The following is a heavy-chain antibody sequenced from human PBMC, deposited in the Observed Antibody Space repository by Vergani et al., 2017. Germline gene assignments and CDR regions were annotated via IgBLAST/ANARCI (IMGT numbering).Heavy chain of an antibody. CDR2: ISSSGSTI. Sequence: EVQLLESGGGLVQPGGSLRLSCAASGFTFSSYAMSWVRQAPGKGLEWVSYISSSGSTIYYADSVKGRFTISRDNAKNSLYLQMNSLRAEDTAVYYCARSYYDSSGSYGMDVWGQGTTVTVSS. CDR3: ARSYYDSSGSYGMDV. CDR1: GFTFSSYA. J-gene: IGHJ6*02. D-gene: IGHD3-22*01. V-gene: IGHV3-48*04.